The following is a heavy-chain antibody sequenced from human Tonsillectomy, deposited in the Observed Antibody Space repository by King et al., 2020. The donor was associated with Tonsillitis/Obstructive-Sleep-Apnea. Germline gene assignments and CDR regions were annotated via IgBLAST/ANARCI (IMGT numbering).Heavy chain of an antibody. D-gene: IGHD2-15*01. CDR1: GFPLRNSA. V-gene: IGHV3-23*04. J-gene: IGHJ6*02. Sequence: VQLVESGGGLVQPGGSLRLSCAVSGFPLRNSAMNWVRQAPGKGLEWVSIITNNGAITYYADSVKGRFTISSDNSKNTLYLQMNSLRAEDTAVYYCAKGMVVAGGYQYYGMYVWGQGTTVTVS. CDR3: AKGMVVAGGYQYYGMYV. CDR2: ITNNGAIT.